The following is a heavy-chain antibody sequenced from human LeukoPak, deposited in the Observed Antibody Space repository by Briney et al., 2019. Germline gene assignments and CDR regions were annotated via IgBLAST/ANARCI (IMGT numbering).Heavy chain of an antibody. D-gene: IGHD1-26*01. J-gene: IGHJ4*02. Sequence: SETLSLTCSVSGGSISSFYWSWIRQPPGKGLEWIGYIYYSGSTKYNPSLESRVALSVDKSKNQFSLKLSSVTAADTAVYYCARDRRPKGGTYYFDYWGQGTLVTVSS. CDR3: ARDRRPKGGTYYFDY. V-gene: IGHV4-59*12. CDR2: IYYSGST. CDR1: GGSISSFY.